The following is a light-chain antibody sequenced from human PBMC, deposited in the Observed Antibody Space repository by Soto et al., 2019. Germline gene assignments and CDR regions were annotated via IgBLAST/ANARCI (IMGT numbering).Light chain of an antibody. CDR1: QSISTF. CDR2: AAS. CDR3: QQTYTTLPSP. J-gene: IGKJ5*01. V-gene: IGKV1-39*01. Sequence: DGQMTQYPYSLSSFVRDRVTITCRASQSISTFLNWYQQRPGKAPRLLLFAASTLQSGVPSRFSGTGSGTDFTLTISSLQPEDFATHYCQQTYTTLPSPFGQGTRLAVK.